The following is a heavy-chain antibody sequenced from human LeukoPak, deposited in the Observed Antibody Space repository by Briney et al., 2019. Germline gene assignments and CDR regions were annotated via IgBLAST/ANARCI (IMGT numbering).Heavy chain of an antibody. CDR3: ASPRYLGYCSSGSCYAEYFQH. D-gene: IGHD2-15*01. CDR2: IIPIFGTA. J-gene: IGHJ1*01. V-gene: IGHV1-69*05. CDR1: GGTFSSYA. Sequence: ASVKVSCKASGGTFSSYAISWVRQAPGQGLEWMGRIIPIFGTANYAQKFQGRVTITTDESTSTAYMELSSLRSEDTAVYYCASPRYLGYCSSGSCYAEYFQHWGQGTLVTVSS.